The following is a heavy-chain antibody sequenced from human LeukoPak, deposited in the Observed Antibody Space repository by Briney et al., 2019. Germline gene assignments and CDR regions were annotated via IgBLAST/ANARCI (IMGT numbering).Heavy chain of an antibody. Sequence: GGSLRLSCAASGFTFSNYWMSWVRQAPGKGLEWVANIKQDGSEKYYVDSVKGRFTISRDNAKNSVYLQMNSLRAEDTAVYHCVRDPVGNYGSGTYPPSWGQGTLVTVSS. CDR3: VRDPVGNYGSGTYPPS. V-gene: IGHV3-7*01. D-gene: IGHD3-10*01. CDR2: IKQDGSEK. J-gene: IGHJ4*02. CDR1: GFTFSNYW.